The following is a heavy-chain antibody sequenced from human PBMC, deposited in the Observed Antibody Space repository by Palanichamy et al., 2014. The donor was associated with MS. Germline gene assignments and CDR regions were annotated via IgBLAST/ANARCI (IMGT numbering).Heavy chain of an antibody. CDR3: ARRVSSNWYFDY. J-gene: IGHJ4*02. V-gene: IGHV4-39*01. CDR2: IYYSGST. Sequence: QLQLQESGPGLVKPSETLSLTCTVSGDSISSSDDYWGWIRQPPGEGLEWIGSIYYSGSTFDNPSLKSRVTISVDSSKNQFSLRLNSVTAADMAVYYCARRVSSNWYFDYWGQGTLVTVSS. CDR1: GDSISSSDDY. D-gene: IGHD4-11*01.